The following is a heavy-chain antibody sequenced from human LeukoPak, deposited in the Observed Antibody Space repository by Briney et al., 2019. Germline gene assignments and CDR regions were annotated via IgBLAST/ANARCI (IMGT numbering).Heavy chain of an antibody. CDR3: AREPSGSGGYDY. CDR1: GFTFSGYY. V-gene: IGHV1-2*02. D-gene: IGHD3-10*01. CDR2: ISPNSGDT. Sequence: DSVKVSCKASGFTFSGYYMHWVRQAPGQGLEWMAWISPNSGDTNYVQKFQGRVTVTRDTSISTDYMEISGLTSDDTALYYCAREPSGSGGYDYWGQGTLVTVSS. J-gene: IGHJ4*02.